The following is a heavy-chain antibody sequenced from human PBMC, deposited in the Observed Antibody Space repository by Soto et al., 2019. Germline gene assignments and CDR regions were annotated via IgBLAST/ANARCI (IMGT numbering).Heavy chain of an antibody. D-gene: IGHD1-7*01. CDR2: TYYRSKWYN. CDR1: GDSVSSNSAA. CDR3: ARDVTGTTLFFWFDP. Sequence: PSPTLSLPCAISGDSVSSNSAAWNWSRQSPSRGLEWLGRTYYRSKWYNDYAVSVKSRITINPDTSKNPFSLQLNSVTPEDTAVYYCARDVTGTTLFFWFDPWGQGTLVTVSS. J-gene: IGHJ5*02. V-gene: IGHV6-1*01.